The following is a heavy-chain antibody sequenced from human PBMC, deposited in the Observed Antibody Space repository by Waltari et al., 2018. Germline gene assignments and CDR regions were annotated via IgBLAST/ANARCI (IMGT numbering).Heavy chain of an antibody. D-gene: IGHD2-2*01. V-gene: IGHV4-38-2*02. Sequence: QVQLQESGPGLVKPSETLSLTCTVSGYSISSGYYWGWIRQPPGKGLEWIGSIYHSGSTYYSPSLKSRVTISVDTSKNQFSLKLSSVTAADTAVYYCASPPPYCSSTSCYGDYMDVWGKGTTVTVSS. CDR2: IYHSGST. CDR3: ASPPPYCSSTSCYGDYMDV. J-gene: IGHJ6*03. CDR1: GYSISSGYY.